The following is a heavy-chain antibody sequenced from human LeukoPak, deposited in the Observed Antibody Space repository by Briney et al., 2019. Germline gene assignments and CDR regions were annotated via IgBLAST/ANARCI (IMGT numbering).Heavy chain of an antibody. CDR2: VYHTGGT. CDR1: GFSISSGYY. Sequence: SETLSLTCTVSGFSISSGYYWAWIRQPPGKGLEWIGSVYHTGGTYYNPSLKSRVTISVDTSRNQFSLRLSSVTAADTAVYYCTREEGATQDANWGQGTLVLVSS. V-gene: IGHV4-38-2*02. D-gene: IGHD1-26*01. CDR3: TREEGATQDAN. J-gene: IGHJ4*02.